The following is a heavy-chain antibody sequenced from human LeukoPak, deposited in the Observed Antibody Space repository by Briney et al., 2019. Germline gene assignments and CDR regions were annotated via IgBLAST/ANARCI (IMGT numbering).Heavy chain of an antibody. V-gene: IGHV3-23*01. D-gene: IGHD1-26*01. Sequence: GGSLRLSCAASGFTFSSYAVSWVRQAPGKGLEWVSGIASGGGTYYAESVKGRFTISGDKSKNTLYLQMNSLRAEDTAVYYCANRIGGATFYWGQGTLVAVSS. CDR2: IASGGGT. CDR1: GFTFSSYA. J-gene: IGHJ4*02. CDR3: ANRIGGATFY.